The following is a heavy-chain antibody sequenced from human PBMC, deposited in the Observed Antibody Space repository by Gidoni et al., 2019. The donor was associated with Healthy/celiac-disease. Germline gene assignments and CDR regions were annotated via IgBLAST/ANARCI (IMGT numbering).Heavy chain of an antibody. D-gene: IGHD3-9*01. Sequence: EVQLVESGGGLVQPGGSLRLSCAASDFTFSSYSMNWVRQAPGKGLEWVSYISSSSSTIYYADSVKGRFTISRDNAKNSLYLQMNSLRAGDTAVYYCARDRLRYFDWLSRAEPDFDIWGQGTMVTVSS. V-gene: IGHV3-48*01. J-gene: IGHJ3*02. CDR2: ISSSSSTI. CDR1: DFTFSSYS. CDR3: ARDRLRYFDWLSRAEPDFDI.